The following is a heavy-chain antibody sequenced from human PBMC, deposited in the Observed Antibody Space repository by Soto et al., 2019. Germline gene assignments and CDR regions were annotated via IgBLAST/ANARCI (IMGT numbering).Heavy chain of an antibody. CDR1: GFSLSTRGVG. CDR2: IYWDDDK. CDR3: AHIPSHAKLNWFDP. V-gene: IGHV2-5*02. D-gene: IGHD1-7*01. J-gene: IGHJ5*02. Sequence: QITLKESGPTLVKPTQTLTLTCTFSGFSLSTRGVGVGGIRQPPGKALEWLALIYWDDDKRYSPSLKSRLTSTKDTSKNQVVLTMTNMDPVDTATYYCAHIPSHAKLNWFDPWGQGTLVTVSS.